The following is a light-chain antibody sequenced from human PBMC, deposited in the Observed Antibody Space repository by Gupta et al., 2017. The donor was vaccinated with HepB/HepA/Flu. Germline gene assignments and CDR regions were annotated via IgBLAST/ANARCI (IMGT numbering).Light chain of an antibody. CDR1: SSDVGIYNL. CDR3: CSYAGSSTLV. Sequence: QSALTQPAAVSGSPGQSITISCTGTSSDVGIYNLVPWYQQHPGKAPKLMIYEVSKRPSGVSNRFSGSKSGNTASLTTSGLQAEDEADYYCCSYAGSSTLVFGGGTKLTVL. V-gene: IGLV2-23*02. J-gene: IGLJ3*02. CDR2: EVS.